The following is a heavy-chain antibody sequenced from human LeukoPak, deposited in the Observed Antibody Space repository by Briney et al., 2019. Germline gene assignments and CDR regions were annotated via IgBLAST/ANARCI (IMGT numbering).Heavy chain of an antibody. CDR2: IYYSGTP. Sequence: SETLSLTCTVSGGSISTYPWSWIRQPPGKGLEWIGYIYYSGTPNYNSSLKSRVTISVDTSKNQFSLKLSSVTAADTAVYYCASIDSSGYYVDYWGQGTLVTVSS. CDR1: GGSISTYP. J-gene: IGHJ4*02. D-gene: IGHD3-22*01. V-gene: IGHV4-59*08. CDR3: ASIDSSGYYVDY.